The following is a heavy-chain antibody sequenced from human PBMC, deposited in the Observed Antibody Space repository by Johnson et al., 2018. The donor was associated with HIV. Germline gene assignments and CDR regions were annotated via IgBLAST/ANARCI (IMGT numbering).Heavy chain of an antibody. CDR2: IGTAGDT. D-gene: IGHD6-19*01. J-gene: IGHJ3*02. CDR3: AGRSSAWYEDAFDI. CDR1: GFTFSSYD. Sequence: VQLVESGGGLVQPGGSLRLSCAASGFTFSSYDMHWVRQATGKGLEWVSAIGTAGDTYYPGSVKGRFTISRENAKNSLHLQMNSLRVEDTAIYYCAGRSSAWYEDAFDIWGQGTMVTVSS. V-gene: IGHV3-13*01.